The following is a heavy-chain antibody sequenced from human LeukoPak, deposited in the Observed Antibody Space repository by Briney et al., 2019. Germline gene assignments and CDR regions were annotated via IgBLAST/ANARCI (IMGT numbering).Heavy chain of an antibody. V-gene: IGHV1-69*04. D-gene: IGHD6-13*01. CDR2: IIPILGIA. CDR3: ARDRPLIAAAGRAFDY. Sequence: ASVKVSCKASGGTFSSYAISWVRQAPGQGLEWMGRIIPILGIANYAQKLQGRVTITADKSTSTAYMELSSLRSEDTAVYYCARDRPLIAAAGRAFDYWGQGTLVTVSS. J-gene: IGHJ4*02. CDR1: GGTFSSYA.